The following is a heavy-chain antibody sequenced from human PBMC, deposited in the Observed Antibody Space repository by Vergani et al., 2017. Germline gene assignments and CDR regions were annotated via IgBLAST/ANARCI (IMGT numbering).Heavy chain of an antibody. CDR2: IYYSGST. Sequence: QLQLQESGPGLVKPSETLSLTCTVSGGSISSISYYWGWIRQPPGKGLEWIGSIYYSGSTYYNPSLKSRVTISVDTSKNQFSLKLSSVTAADTAVYYCAGLVYYYGSGSYPYFDYWGQGTLVTVSS. CDR1: GGSISSISYY. J-gene: IGHJ4*02. V-gene: IGHV4-39*01. CDR3: AGLVYYYGSGSYPYFDY. D-gene: IGHD3-10*01.